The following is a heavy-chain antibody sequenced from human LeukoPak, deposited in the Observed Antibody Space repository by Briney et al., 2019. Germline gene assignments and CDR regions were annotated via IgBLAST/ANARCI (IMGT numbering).Heavy chain of an antibody. CDR3: ARDPRYCSGGSCYFGYFDY. CDR2: IKQDGSEK. Sequence: GGSLRLSCAPSGFTFSNYWMSWVRQAPGKGLEGVANIKQDGSEKYYVDSVKGRFTISRDNAKNSLYLQMNSLRAEDTAVYYCARDPRYCSGGSCYFGYFDYWGQGTLVTVSS. D-gene: IGHD2-15*01. CDR1: GFTFSNYW. V-gene: IGHV3-7*01. J-gene: IGHJ4*02.